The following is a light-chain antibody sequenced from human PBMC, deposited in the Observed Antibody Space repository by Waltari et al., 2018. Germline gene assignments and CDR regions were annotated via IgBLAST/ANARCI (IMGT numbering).Light chain of an antibody. V-gene: IGLV1-47*01. CDR3: VTWDDSLGGYYV. CDR2: RDS. Sequence: QPLLTQSPSASGSPGPTVAISCSGGTTNIGNHYVYWYQQLPGTAPKLHIYRDSQRPSGVPDRFSGSESGPSASLAISGLRSEDEADYYCVTWDDSLGGYYVFGTGTKVTVL. J-gene: IGLJ1*01. CDR1: TTNIGNHY.